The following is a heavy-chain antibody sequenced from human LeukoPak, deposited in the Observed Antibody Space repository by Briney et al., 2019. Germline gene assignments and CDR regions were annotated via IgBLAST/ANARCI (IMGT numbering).Heavy chain of an antibody. CDR2: IYYSGST. J-gene: IGHJ6*03. V-gene: IGHV4-61*01. D-gene: IGHD4-11*01. CDR3: ARDRTPDSNSWVGYYYMDV. Sequence: PSETLSLTCTVSGYSISSGYYWSWIRQPPGKGLEWIGYIYYSGSTNYNPSLKSRVTISVDTSKNQFSLKLSSVTAADTAVYYCARDRTPDSNSWVGYYYMDVWGKGTTVTVSS. CDR1: GYSISSGYY.